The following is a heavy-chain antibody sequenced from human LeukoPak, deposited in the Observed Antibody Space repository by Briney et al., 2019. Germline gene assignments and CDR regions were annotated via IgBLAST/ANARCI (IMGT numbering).Heavy chain of an antibody. Sequence: GGSLRLSCAASGFTFSSYGMHWVRQAPGKGLEWVAFIRYDGSNKYYADSVKGRFTISRDNSKNTLYLQMNSLRAEDTAVYYCARGRVEDAGAFDIWGQGTMVAVSS. CDR2: IRYDGSNK. V-gene: IGHV3-30*02. CDR3: ARGRVEDAGAFDI. D-gene: IGHD3-3*01. CDR1: GFTFSSYG. J-gene: IGHJ3*02.